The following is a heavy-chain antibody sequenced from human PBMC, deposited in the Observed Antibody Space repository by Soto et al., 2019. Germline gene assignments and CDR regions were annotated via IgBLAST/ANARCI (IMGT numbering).Heavy chain of an antibody. Sequence: EVQLLESGGGLVQPGGSLRLSCAASGFTFNNYAMNWVRQAPREGLVWVSAISGNSGSTYYADSVKGRFTISRDNSKNTLYLQMNSLRAEDTAVYYCAKDIVVIPAAGDAFDIWGQGTMVTVSS. V-gene: IGHV3-23*01. CDR3: AKDIVVIPAAGDAFDI. CDR2: ISGNSGST. CDR1: GFTFNNYA. D-gene: IGHD2-2*01. J-gene: IGHJ3*02.